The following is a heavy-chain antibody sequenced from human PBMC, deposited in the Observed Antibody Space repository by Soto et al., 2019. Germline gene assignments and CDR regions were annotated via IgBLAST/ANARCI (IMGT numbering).Heavy chain of an antibody. CDR1: GFTFSSYA. J-gene: IGHJ4*02. Sequence: PGGSLRLSCAASGFTFSSYAMHWVRQAPGKGLEWVAVISYDESNKYYADSVKGRFTISRDNSKNTLYLQMNSLRAEDTAVYYCVGSGWYYFAYWGQGTLVTVSS. D-gene: IGHD6-19*01. V-gene: IGHV3-30-3*01. CDR2: ISYDESNK. CDR3: VGSGWYYFAY.